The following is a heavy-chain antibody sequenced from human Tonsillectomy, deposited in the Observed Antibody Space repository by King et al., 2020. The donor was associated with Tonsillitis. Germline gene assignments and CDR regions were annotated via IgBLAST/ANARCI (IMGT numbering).Heavy chain of an antibody. Sequence: VQLQESGPGLVKPSETLSLTCTVSGGSISNYYWSWIRQPPGKGLEWIGYIYNSGSTNYNPSLKSRVTISGDTSKNQFSLKLSSVTAADTAVYYCARGSGAPTVTHFDYWGQGPLVSVSS. V-gene: IGHV4-59*01. D-gene: IGHD4-17*01. CDR3: ARGSGAPTVTHFDY. CDR1: GGSISNYY. CDR2: IYNSGST. J-gene: IGHJ4*02.